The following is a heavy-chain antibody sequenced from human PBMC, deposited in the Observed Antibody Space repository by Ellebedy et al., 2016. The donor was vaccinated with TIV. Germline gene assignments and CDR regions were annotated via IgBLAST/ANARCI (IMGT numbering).Heavy chain of an antibody. CDR1: GYTFTSYG. D-gene: IGHD2-2*01. J-gene: IGHJ4*02. V-gene: IGHV1-18*01. CDR2: ISAYNGNT. Sequence: AASVKVSCKASGYTFTSYGISWVRQAPGQGLEWMGWISAYNGNTNYAQKLQGRVTMTTDTSTSTAYMELRSLRSDDTAVYYCARDKWGGVVVPAAIPGRMFDYWGQGTLVTVSS. CDR3: ARDKWGGVVVPAAIPGRMFDY.